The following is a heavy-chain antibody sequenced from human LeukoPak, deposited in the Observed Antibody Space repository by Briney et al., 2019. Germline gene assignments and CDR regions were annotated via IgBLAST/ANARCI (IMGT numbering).Heavy chain of an antibody. Sequence: ASVKVSCKASGYTFTSYGISWVRQAPGQGLEWMGWISAYNGNTNYAQKLQGRVTMTTDTSTSTAYMELRSLRSEDTAVYYCAREPVYYDSTGTLLQHWGQGTLVTVSS. CDR1: GYTFTSYG. J-gene: IGHJ1*01. V-gene: IGHV1-18*01. D-gene: IGHD3-22*01. CDR3: AREPVYYDSTGTLLQH. CDR2: ISAYNGNT.